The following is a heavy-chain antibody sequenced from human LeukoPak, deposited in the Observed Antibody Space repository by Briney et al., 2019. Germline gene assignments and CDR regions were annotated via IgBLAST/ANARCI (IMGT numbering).Heavy chain of an antibody. V-gene: IGHV3-48*03. D-gene: IGHD2-15*01. CDR3: ARDTEGYCSGGSCSAFDY. CDR1: GFTFSSYE. CDR2: ISSGGSTI. J-gene: IGHJ4*02. Sequence: PGGSLRLSCAASGFTFSSYEMNWVRQAPGKGLEWVSYISSGGSTIYYADSVKGRFTISRDNAKNSLYLQMNSLRAEDTAVYYCARDTEGYCSGGSCSAFDYWGQGTLVTVSS.